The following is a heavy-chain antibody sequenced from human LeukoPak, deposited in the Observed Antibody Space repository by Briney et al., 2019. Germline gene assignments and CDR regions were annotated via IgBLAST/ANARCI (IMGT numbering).Heavy chain of an antibody. J-gene: IGHJ4*02. CDR3: ARLNYYGSGSFDY. V-gene: IGHV4-39*01. Sequence: PSETLSLTCTVSGGSISSSSYYWGWIRQPPGKGLEWIGSIYYSGSTYYNPSLKSRVTISVDTSKNQFSLKLSSVTAADTAVYYCARLNYYGSGSFDYGGQGTLVTVSS. CDR1: GGSISSSSYY. D-gene: IGHD3-10*01. CDR2: IYYSGST.